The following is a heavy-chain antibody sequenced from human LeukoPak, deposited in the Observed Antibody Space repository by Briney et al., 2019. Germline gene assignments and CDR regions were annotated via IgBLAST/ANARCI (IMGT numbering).Heavy chain of an antibody. V-gene: IGHV1-18*01. Sequence: GASVKVSCKASGYTFTSYGISWVRQAPGQGLEWMGWISAYNGNTNYAQKLQGRVTMTIDTSTSTAYMELRSLTSDDTAVYYCARKMLSPQHVLDLWGQGTMVTVSS. CDR2: ISAYNGNT. CDR3: ARKMLSPQHVLDL. J-gene: IGHJ3*01. D-gene: IGHD2-2*01. CDR1: GYTFTSYG.